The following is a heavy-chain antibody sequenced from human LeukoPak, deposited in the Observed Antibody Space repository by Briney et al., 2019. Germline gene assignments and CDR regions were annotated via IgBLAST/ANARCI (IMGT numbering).Heavy chain of an antibody. CDR2: IYYSGST. J-gene: IGHJ4*02. Sequence: SETLSLTCTVSGGSVSSGSYYWIWIRQPPGKGLEWIGYIYYSGSTKYNPALKSRVTISVDTSKNQFSLNLRSVTAADTAVYYCARGSVGATHFDDWGQGTLVTVSS. D-gene: IGHD1-26*01. CDR3: ARGSVGATHFDD. CDR1: GGSVSSGSYY. V-gene: IGHV4-61*01.